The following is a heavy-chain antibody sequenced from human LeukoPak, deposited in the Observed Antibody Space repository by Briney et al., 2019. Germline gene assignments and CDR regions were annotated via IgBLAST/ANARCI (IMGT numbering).Heavy chain of an antibody. J-gene: IGHJ4*02. CDR1: GGTFSSYA. CDR2: IIPIFGTA. D-gene: IGHD3-22*01. Sequence: SVKVSCKASGGTFSSYAISWVRQAPGQGLEWMGGIIPIFGTANYAQKFQGRVTITADESTSTAYMELSSLRPEETVVYYCAVPDPQYYYDSSGYYYNFDYWGQGTLVTVSS. CDR3: AVPDPQYYYDSSGYYYNFDY. V-gene: IGHV1-69*13.